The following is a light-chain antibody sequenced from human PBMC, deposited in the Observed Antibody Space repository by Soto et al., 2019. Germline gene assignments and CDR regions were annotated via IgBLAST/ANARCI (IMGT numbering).Light chain of an antibody. CDR3: QQYNSYSRT. CDR2: KAS. J-gene: IGKJ1*01. V-gene: IGKV1-5*03. Sequence: DIQMTQSPSTLSASVGDRDTITCRASQGISSWLAWYQQKPGKAPKLLIYKASSLESGVPSRFSGSGSGTEFTLTIISLQPDDFATYYCQQYNSYSRTFGQGTKVDIX. CDR1: QGISSW.